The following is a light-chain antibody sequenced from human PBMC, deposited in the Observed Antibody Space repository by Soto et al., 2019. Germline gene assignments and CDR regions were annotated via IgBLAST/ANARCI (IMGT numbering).Light chain of an antibody. V-gene: IGLV6-57*02. Sequence: NFMLTQPHSVSESPGKTVTIYCTGSSGSIASNYVQWYQQRPGSAPTTVIYEDNRRPSGVPDRFSGSIDNSSNSASLTISGLKTEDEADYYCQSYDSNNWVFGGGTKLTVL. CDR2: EDN. CDR3: QSYDSNNWV. J-gene: IGLJ3*02. CDR1: SGSIASNY.